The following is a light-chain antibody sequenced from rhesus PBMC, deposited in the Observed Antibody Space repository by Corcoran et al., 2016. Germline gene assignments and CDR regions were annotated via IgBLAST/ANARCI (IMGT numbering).Light chain of an antibody. CDR3: QHGYGTPWT. J-gene: IGKJ1*01. Sequence: DIQMTQSPSSLSASVGDRVTITCRASENVNNHLNWYQQKPGKAPKLLIYKASTLQSGVPSRFSGSGSGTDYTFTISRLQPEDFATYYCQHGYGTPWTFGQGTKVEIK. CDR1: ENVNNH. CDR2: KAS. V-gene: IGKV1-74*01.